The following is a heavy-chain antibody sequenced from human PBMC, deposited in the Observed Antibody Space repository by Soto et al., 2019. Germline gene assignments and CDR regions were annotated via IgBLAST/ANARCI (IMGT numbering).Heavy chain of an antibody. CDR1: GGSISSSSYY. CDR2: INHSGGT. V-gene: IGHV4-39*07. D-gene: IGHD3-3*01. Sequence: PSETLSLTCTVSGGSISSSSYYWGWIRQPPGKGLEWIGNINHSGGTNYNPSLKSRVTISVDTSKSQFSLKLSSVTAADTAVYYCARAPFRFYDFWSGSGAFDIWGQGTMVTVSS. CDR3: ARAPFRFYDFWSGSGAFDI. J-gene: IGHJ3*02.